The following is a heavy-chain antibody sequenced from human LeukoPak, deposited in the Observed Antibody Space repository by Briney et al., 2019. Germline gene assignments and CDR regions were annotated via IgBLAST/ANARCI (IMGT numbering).Heavy chain of an antibody. D-gene: IGHD6-13*01. CDR3: ASSIAAAGTWNWFDP. J-gene: IGHJ5*02. V-gene: IGHV4-4*09. CDR2: IYTSGST. Sequence: SETLSLTCTVSGGSISSYYWSWIRQPPGKGLEWIGYIYTSGSTNYNPSLKSRVTISVDTSKNQFSLKLSSVTAEDTAVYYCASSIAAAGTWNWFDPWGQGTLVTVSS. CDR1: GGSISSYY.